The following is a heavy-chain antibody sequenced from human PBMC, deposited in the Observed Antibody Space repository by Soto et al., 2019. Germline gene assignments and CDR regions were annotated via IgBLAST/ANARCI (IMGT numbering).Heavy chain of an antibody. CDR1: GGSISSYY. CDR3: ARGEDTAMGLDY. CDR2: IYYSGST. D-gene: IGHD5-18*01. J-gene: IGHJ4*02. Sequence: PSETLSLTCTVSGGSISSYYWSWIRQPPGKGLEWIGYIYYSGSTNYNPSLKSRVTMSVDTSKNQFSLKLSSVTAADTAVYYCARGEDTAMGLDYWGQGTLVTVSS. V-gene: IGHV4-59*12.